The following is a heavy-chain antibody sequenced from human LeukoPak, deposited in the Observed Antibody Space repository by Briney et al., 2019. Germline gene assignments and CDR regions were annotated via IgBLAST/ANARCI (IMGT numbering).Heavy chain of an antibody. J-gene: IGHJ4*02. CDR1: GFTFSSYG. CDR2: ISSTSSSI. Sequence: GGSLRLSCAASGFTFSSYGMNWVRQAPGKGLEWISYISSTSSSIYYADSVKGRFTISRDNAKNSVHLQMNSLRAEDTATYYCVGSYRVLLDYWGQGTLVTVSS. CDR3: VGSYRVLLDY. V-gene: IGHV3-48*03. D-gene: IGHD2-15*01.